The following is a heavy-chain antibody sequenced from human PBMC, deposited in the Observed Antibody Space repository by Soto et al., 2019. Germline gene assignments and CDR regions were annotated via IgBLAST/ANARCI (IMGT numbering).Heavy chain of an antibody. J-gene: IGHJ4*02. Sequence: PGGSLRLSCAASGITFSNHAMSWVRQAPGKGLEWVSAISGSGFSTYYADSAKGRFTISRDNSKNTLYVLMNSLRAEDTAVYYCAKGGGLQPFDYWGQGTLVTVSS. D-gene: IGHD1-26*01. V-gene: IGHV3-23*01. CDR2: ISGSGFST. CDR1: GITFSNHA. CDR3: AKGGGLQPFDY.